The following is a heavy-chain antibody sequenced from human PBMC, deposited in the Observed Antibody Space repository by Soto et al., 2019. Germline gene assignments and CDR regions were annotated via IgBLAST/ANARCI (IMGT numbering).Heavy chain of an antibody. CDR1: GFTFSNYW. CDR3: ARSSGWTGDY. Sequence: EVQLVESGGGLVQPGGSLRLSCVASGFTFSNYWMNWVRQVPGKGLEWVANIQQDGSEINYVDSVKGRFTISRDNAQNSLHLQINSLRAEDSAVYYCARSSGWTGDYWGQGILVTVSS. J-gene: IGHJ4*02. CDR2: IQQDGSEI. D-gene: IGHD3-10*01. V-gene: IGHV3-7*04.